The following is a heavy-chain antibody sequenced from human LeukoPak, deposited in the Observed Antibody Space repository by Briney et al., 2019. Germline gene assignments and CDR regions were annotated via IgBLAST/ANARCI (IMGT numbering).Heavy chain of an antibody. Sequence: GGSLRLSCAASGFTFSSYWMHWVRQAPGEGLVWVSRINSDGSSTSYADSVKGRFTISRDNAKNTLYLQMNSLRAEDTAVYYCARDRSSYGDYVAFDIWGQGTMVTVSS. CDR2: INSDGSST. V-gene: IGHV3-74*01. D-gene: IGHD4-17*01. CDR1: GFTFSSYW. J-gene: IGHJ3*02. CDR3: ARDRSSYGDYVAFDI.